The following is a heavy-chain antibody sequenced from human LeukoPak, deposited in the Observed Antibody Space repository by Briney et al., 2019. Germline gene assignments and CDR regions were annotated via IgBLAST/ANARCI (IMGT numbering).Heavy chain of an antibody. CDR2: ISAYNGNT. Sequence: ASVKVSCKASGYTFTSYGISWVRQAPGQGLEWMGWISAYNGNTNYAQKLQGRVTMTTDTSTSTAYMELRSLRSDDTAVYYCARAESYDILTGYYSFDYWGQGTLVTVSS. CDR1: GYTFTSYG. V-gene: IGHV1-18*04. CDR3: ARAESYDILTGYYSFDY. D-gene: IGHD3-9*01. J-gene: IGHJ4*02.